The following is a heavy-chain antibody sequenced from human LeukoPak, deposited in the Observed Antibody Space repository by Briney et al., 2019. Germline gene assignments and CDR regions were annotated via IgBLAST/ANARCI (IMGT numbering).Heavy chain of an antibody. Sequence: SETLSLTCTVSGGSISSYYWSWIRQPPGKGLEWIGYIYYSGSTNYNPSLKSRVTISVDTSKNQFSLTLSSVTAADTAVYYCARGSSGSWFRPKNYNSFDPWGQGTLVTVSP. CDR1: GGSISSYY. V-gene: IGHV4-59*01. D-gene: IGHD6-13*01. CDR2: IYYSGST. J-gene: IGHJ5*02. CDR3: ARGSSGSWFRPKNYNSFDP.